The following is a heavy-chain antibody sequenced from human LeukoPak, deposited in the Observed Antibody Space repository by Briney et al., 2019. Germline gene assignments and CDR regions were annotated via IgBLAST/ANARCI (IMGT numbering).Heavy chain of an antibody. CDR1: GYTFTSYG. J-gene: IGHJ4*02. D-gene: IGHD2-15*01. Sequence: SVKVSCKASGYTFTSYGISWVRQAPGQGLEWMGRIIPILGIANYAQKFQGRVTITADKSTSTAYMELSSLRSEDTAVYYCAIAIYCSGGSCYGGYYFDYWGQGTLVTVSS. V-gene: IGHV1-69*04. CDR2: IIPILGIA. CDR3: AIAIYCSGGSCYGGYYFDY.